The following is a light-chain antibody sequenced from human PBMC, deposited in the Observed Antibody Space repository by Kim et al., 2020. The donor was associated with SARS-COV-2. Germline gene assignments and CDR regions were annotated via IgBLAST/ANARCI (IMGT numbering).Light chain of an antibody. V-gene: IGLV6-57*03. Sequence: GKTVTISCTRSGGSIDVNYVQWYQQRPGGVPTTVIYEDDQRPSGVSDRFSGAIDNSSNSASLTISGLRTEDEADYYCQSYNRDNVIFGGGTQLTVL. CDR3: QSYNRDNVI. CDR2: EDD. J-gene: IGLJ2*01. CDR1: GGSIDVNY.